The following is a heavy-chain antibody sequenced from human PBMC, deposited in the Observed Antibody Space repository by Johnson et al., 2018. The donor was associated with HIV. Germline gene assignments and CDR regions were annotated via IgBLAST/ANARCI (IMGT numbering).Heavy chain of an antibody. V-gene: IGHV3-9*01. CDR3: ARGPSQLYWPDVAFDI. D-gene: IGHD2-8*02. CDR2: ISWNSGSI. J-gene: IGHJ3*02. CDR1: GFTFSSYA. Sequence: VQLVESGGGVVRPGRSLRLSCAASGFTFSSYAMHWVRQAPGKGLEWVSGISWNSGSIGYADSVKGRFTISRDNAKNSLYLQMNSLRAEETAVYYCARGPSQLYWPDVAFDIWGQGTMVTVSS.